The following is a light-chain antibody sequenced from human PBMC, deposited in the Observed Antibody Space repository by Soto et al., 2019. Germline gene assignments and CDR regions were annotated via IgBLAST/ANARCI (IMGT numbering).Light chain of an antibody. Sequence: IQMTQSPSTLSGSVGDRLTITCRASQSISNYLNWYQQKPGKAPKLLIYAASSFQSGVPSRFSGSGSGAKSTLTIASLQPDDFATYYCQQYETFSGTFGPGTKVDIK. CDR3: QQYETFSGT. V-gene: IGKV1-5*01. CDR2: AAS. J-gene: IGKJ1*01. CDR1: QSISNY.